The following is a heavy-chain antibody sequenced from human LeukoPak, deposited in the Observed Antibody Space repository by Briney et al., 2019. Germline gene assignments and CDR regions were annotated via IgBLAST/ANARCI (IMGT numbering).Heavy chain of an antibody. V-gene: IGHV1-2*02. D-gene: IGHD2-15*01. CDR3: ARSRYCSGGSCYFNDY. Sequence: VASVKVSCKASGYTLTGYYMHWVRQAPGQGLEWMGWINPNSGGTNYAQKFQGRVTMTRDTSISTAYMELSRLRSDDTAVYYCARSRYCSGGSCYFNDYWGQGTLVTVSS. CDR1: GYTLTGYY. J-gene: IGHJ4*02. CDR2: INPNSGGT.